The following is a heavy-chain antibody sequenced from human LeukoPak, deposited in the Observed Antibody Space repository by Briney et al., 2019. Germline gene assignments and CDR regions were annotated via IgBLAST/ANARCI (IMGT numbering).Heavy chain of an antibody. D-gene: IGHD3-10*01. CDR2: INHSGST. V-gene: IGHV4-34*01. CDR1: GGSFSGYY. Sequence: SETLSLTCAVYGGSFSGYYWSWVRQPPGKGLERMGEINHSGSTNYNPSPTSRVTISVDTYKNQFSLKLSSVTAADTAVYYCARRGTYYYGSGSYYNGLAFDIWGQGTMVTVSS. J-gene: IGHJ3*02. CDR3: ARRGTYYYGSGSYYNGLAFDI.